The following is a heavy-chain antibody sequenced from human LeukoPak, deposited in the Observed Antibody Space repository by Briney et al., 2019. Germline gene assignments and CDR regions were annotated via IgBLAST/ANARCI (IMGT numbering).Heavy chain of an antibody. Sequence: GGSLRLSCAASGFTLSSYWMSWVRQAPGKGLEWVANIKYDGSAKYYVDSVKGRFTISRDDAKNSLYLEMNSLRAKDTAVYYCARDLFSGSYQEDFWGQGALVTVSS. CDR2: IKYDGSAK. V-gene: IGHV3-7*01. J-gene: IGHJ4*02. CDR3: ARDLFSGSYQEDF. CDR1: GFTLSSYW. D-gene: IGHD1-26*01.